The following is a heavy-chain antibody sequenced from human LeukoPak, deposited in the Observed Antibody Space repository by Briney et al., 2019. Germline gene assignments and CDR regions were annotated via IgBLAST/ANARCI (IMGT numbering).Heavy chain of an antibody. D-gene: IGHD3-22*01. CDR1: GYTFTSYY. CDR2: INPNGCST. Sequence: ASVKVFCKASGYTFTSYYMSWVRQAPGQGREGMGMINPNGCSTNYAQKFQGRVTVTRDTSTSTVYMELSSLRSEDTAVYYCARGGINYNSGGYYDNPPLDYWGQGTLVTVSS. V-gene: IGHV1-46*01. CDR3: ARGGINYNSGGYYDNPPLDY. J-gene: IGHJ4*02.